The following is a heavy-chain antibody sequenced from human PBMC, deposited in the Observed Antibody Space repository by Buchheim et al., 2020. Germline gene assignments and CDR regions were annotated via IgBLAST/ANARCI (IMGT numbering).Heavy chain of an antibody. D-gene: IGHD6-13*01. J-gene: IGHJ6*02. V-gene: IGHV3-43D*04. CDR3: AKDGVSRSSWYGYYYYYYGMDV. Sequence: EVQLVESGGVVVQPGGSLRLSCAASGFTFDDYAMHWVRQAPGKGLEWVSLISWDGGSTYYADSVKGRFTISRDNSKNSLYLQMNSLRAEDTALYYCAKDGVSRSSWYGYYYYYYGMDVWGQGTT. CDR2: ISWDGGST. CDR1: GFTFDDYA.